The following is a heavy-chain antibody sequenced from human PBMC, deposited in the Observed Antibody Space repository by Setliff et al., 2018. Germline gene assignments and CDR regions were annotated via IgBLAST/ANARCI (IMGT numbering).Heavy chain of an antibody. Sequence: GGSLRLSCAASGFTFSSYPMHWVRQAPGKGLEWVAVTSYDGINKYYAESVQGRFTISRDNAKNTLHLQMNSLRAEDTAVYYCARGYEEGYGGNPFWGQGALVTVSS. CDR2: TSYDGINK. J-gene: IGHJ4*02. CDR3: ARGYEEGYGGNPF. V-gene: IGHV3-30*07. CDR1: GFTFSSYP. D-gene: IGHD4-17*01.